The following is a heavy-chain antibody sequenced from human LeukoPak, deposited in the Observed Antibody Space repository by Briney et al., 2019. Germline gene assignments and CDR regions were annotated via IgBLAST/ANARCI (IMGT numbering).Heavy chain of an antibody. CDR1: GFTFSSYW. D-gene: IGHD6-19*01. Sequence: GGSLRLSCAASGFTFSSYWMSWVRQAPGKGLEWVANIKQDGSEKFYVDSVKGRFTISRDNAKNSLYLQMNSLRTEDAAVYYCARSNSGLDYWGQGTLVTVSS. CDR2: IKQDGSEK. J-gene: IGHJ4*02. CDR3: ARSNSGLDY. V-gene: IGHV3-7*01.